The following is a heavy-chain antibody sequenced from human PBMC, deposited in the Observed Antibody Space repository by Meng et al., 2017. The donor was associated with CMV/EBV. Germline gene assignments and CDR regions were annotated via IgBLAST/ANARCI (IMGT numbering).Heavy chain of an antibody. D-gene: IGHD2-8*01. J-gene: IGHJ4*02. CDR1: GFTFSSYA. CDR2: ISYDGSNK. Sequence: GGSLRLSCAASGFTFSSYAMHWVRQAPGKGLEWVAVISYDGSNKYYADSVKGRFTISRDNSKNTLYLQMNSLRAEDTAVYYCARIFCTTTDCYYDYWGRGTLVTVSS. CDR3: ARIFCTTTDCYYDY. V-gene: IGHV3-30*04.